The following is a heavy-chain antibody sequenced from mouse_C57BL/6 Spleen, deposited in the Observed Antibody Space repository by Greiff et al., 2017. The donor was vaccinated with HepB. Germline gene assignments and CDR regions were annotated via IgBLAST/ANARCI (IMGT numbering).Heavy chain of an antibody. D-gene: IGHD1-1*01. Sequence: EVKVVESGGGLVKPGGSLKLSCAASGFTFSDYGMHWVRQAPEKGLEWVAYISSGSSTIYYADTVKGRFTISRDNAKNTLFLQMTSLRSEDTAMYYCARRATVVSYWYFDVWGTGTTVTVSS. J-gene: IGHJ1*03. CDR3: ARRATVVSYWYFDV. CDR1: GFTFSDYG. V-gene: IGHV5-17*01. CDR2: ISSGSSTI.